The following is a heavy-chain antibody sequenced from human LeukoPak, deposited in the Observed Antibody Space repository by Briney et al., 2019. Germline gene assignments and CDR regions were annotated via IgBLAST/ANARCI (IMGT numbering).Heavy chain of an antibody. Sequence: GGSLRLSCAASGFTFSSYAMHWVRQAPGKGLEWVAVISYDGSNKYYADSVKGRFTISRDNSKNTLYLQMNSLRAEDTAVYYCASTELTDCWGQGTLVTVSS. D-gene: IGHD3-10*01. J-gene: IGHJ4*02. V-gene: IGHV3-30-3*01. CDR1: GFTFSSYA. CDR2: ISYDGSNK. CDR3: ASTELTDC.